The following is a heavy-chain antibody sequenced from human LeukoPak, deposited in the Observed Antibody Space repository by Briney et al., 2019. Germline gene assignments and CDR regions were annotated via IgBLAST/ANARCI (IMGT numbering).Heavy chain of an antibody. CDR2: INHSGTT. V-gene: IGHV4-34*01. CDR3: ARGRGWNFFDY. D-gene: IGHD6-19*01. Sequence: SETLSLTCGVHGASLRGYYWTWIRQFPGKGLEWIGEINHSGTTDDNPSLKSRVTISVDASKTQFSLKLTSVTAADTAVYYCARGRGWNFFDYWGLGTLVTVSS. J-gene: IGHJ4*02. CDR1: GASLRGYY.